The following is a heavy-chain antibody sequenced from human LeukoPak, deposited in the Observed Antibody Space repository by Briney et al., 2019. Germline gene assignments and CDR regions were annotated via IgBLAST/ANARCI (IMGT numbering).Heavy chain of an antibody. D-gene: IGHD3-3*01. CDR1: GYSFSSFW. CDR2: IYPCDSVT. Sequence: GESLKISCKASGYSFSSFWIARVRQMPGKGLEWMGIIYPCDSVTRYSPSFQGQVTISADKSITTAYPQWSSLKASDTAIYYCARHGYYDFWSGQNWFDPWGQGTLVTVSS. CDR3: ARHGYYDFWSGQNWFDP. V-gene: IGHV5-51*01. J-gene: IGHJ5*02.